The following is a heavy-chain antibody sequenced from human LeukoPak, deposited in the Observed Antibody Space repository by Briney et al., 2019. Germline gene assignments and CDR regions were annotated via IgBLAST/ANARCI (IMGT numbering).Heavy chain of an antibody. CDR2: IYYSGST. V-gene: IGHV4-59*08. D-gene: IGHD1-14*01. CDR1: GGSISSYY. Sequence: SETLSLTCTVSGGSISSYYWSWIRQPPGKGLEWIGYIYYSGSTNYNPSLKSRVTISVDTSKNQFFLKLSSVTAADTAVYYCARHGYNLYYFDYWGQGTLVTVSS. CDR3: ARHGYNLYYFDY. J-gene: IGHJ4*02.